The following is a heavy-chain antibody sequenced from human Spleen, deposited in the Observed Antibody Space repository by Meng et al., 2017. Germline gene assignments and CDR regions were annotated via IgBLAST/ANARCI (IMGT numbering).Heavy chain of an antibody. CDR3: ARDEDHMVATYPNY. J-gene: IGHJ4*02. CDR2: IWRDENNK. Sequence: GGSLRLSCAASGFTFSSYGMHWVRQAPGKGLEWVAIIWRDENNKNYADSVKGRFTISRDNSNNTLYLQMNSLRAEDTAVYYCARDEDHMVATYPNYWGQGTLVTVSS. V-gene: IGHV3-33*08. CDR1: GFTFSSYG. D-gene: IGHD5-12*01.